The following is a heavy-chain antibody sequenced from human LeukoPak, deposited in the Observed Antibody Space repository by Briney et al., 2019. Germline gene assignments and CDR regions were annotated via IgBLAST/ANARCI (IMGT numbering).Heavy chain of an antibody. J-gene: IGHJ4*02. CDR1: GFTFSSYA. D-gene: IGHD3-9*01. CDR2: ISGSGGST. Sequence: GGSLRLSCAASGFTFSSYAMSWVRQAPGKGLEWVSAISGSGGSTYYADSVKGRFTISRDNSKNTLYLQMNSLRAEDTAVYYCAKGYYDILTGLLDYWGQGTLVTVSS. CDR3: AKGYYDILTGLLDY. V-gene: IGHV3-23*01.